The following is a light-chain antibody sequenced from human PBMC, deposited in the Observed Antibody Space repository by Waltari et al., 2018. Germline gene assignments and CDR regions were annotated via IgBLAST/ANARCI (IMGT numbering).Light chain of an antibody. CDR1: QSVHNY. CDR3: QQRGNWIT. V-gene: IGKV3-11*01. Sequence: EIVLTQSPGPLSLSQGERATLSCRASQSVHNYLAWYQQKPGQAPRLLIYNALHRATGIPARFSGSGSGTDFTLTISRLQPEDFGVYYCQQRGNWITFGQGTRLEIK. J-gene: IGKJ5*01. CDR2: NAL.